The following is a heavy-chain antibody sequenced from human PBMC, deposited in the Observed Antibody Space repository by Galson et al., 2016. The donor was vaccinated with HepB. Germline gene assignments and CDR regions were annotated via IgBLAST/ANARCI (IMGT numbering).Heavy chain of an antibody. CDR3: VSGYDVQAYGD. Sequence: SLRLSCAASGFTFTVYWMYWVRQAPGKGLVWVTHINLDGSTTTYADSVKGRFTISRDNARNTLNLQMDSLRAEDTAVYYCVSGYDVQAYGDWGQGTLVAVSS. CDR2: INLDGSTT. D-gene: IGHD2-15*01. CDR1: GFTFTVYW. V-gene: IGHV3-74*01. J-gene: IGHJ4*02.